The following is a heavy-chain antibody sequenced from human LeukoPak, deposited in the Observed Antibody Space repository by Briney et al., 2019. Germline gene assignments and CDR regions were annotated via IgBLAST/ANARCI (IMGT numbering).Heavy chain of an antibody. V-gene: IGHV1-69*01. D-gene: IGHD3-10*01. J-gene: IGHJ4*02. CDR2: IIPIFGSS. CDR1: GGTFNNYA. Sequence: SVKVSCKASGGTFNNYAINWVRQAPGQGLEWMGGIIPIFGSSNYAQKFQGRVTITADESTTTAYMELSSLRSEDTAVYYCAKVGWDYGSGSYSLWGQGTLVTVSS. CDR3: AKVGWDYGSGSYSL.